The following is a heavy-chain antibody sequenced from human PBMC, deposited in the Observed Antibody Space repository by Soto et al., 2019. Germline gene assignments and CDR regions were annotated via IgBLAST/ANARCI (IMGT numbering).Heavy chain of an antibody. D-gene: IGHD2-15*01. CDR2: IYPGDSDT. Sequence: EVQLVQSGAAVKKPGESLKISCKVSGYSFTSYWIGWVRQMPGKGLEWMGVIYPGDSDTRYSPSFQGQVTISADKSISTAYLQWSSLKASDTAMYYCARLLPLKQGDPRKYYFDYWGQGTLVTVSS. CDR3: ARLLPLKQGDPRKYYFDY. CDR1: GYSFTSYW. V-gene: IGHV5-51*01. J-gene: IGHJ4*02.